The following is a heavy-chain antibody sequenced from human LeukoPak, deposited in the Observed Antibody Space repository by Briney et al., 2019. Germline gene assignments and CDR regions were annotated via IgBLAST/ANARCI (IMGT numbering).Heavy chain of an antibody. CDR1: GFTFSSYA. V-gene: IGHV3-23*01. J-gene: IGHJ4*02. Sequence: GGSLRLSCAASGFTFSSYAMSWVRQAPGKGLEWVSAISGSGGSTYYADSVKGRFTISRGNSKNTLYLQMNSLRAEDTAVYYCAKKSPDYDFWSGYTTYYFDYWGQGTLVTVSS. CDR2: ISGSGGST. D-gene: IGHD3-3*01. CDR3: AKKSPDYDFWSGYTTYYFDY.